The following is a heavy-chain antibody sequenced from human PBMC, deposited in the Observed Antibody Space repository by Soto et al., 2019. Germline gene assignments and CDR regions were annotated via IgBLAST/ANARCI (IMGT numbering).Heavy chain of an antibody. V-gene: IGHV3-23*01. CDR3: ATFTTVTGPGWGRDYEY. J-gene: IGHJ4*02. CDR1: GFNFNNYA. Sequence: GGSLRLSCATSGFNFNNYAMSWVRQAPGERLEWVSFISSSGGTTYYADSVKGRFTISRDNSRNTVFLQMNTLGAEDTAIYYCATFTTVTGPGWGRDYEYSGQVPRVTVSS. D-gene: IGHD6-19*01. CDR2: ISSSGGTT.